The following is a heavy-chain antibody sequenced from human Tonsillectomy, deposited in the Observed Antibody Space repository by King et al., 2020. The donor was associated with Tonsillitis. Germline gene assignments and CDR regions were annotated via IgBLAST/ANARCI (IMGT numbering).Heavy chain of an antibody. J-gene: IGHJ5*02. D-gene: IGHD6-13*01. CDR3: VFRSSSWKAGLFDP. CDR1: GGSISNW. CDR2: IYHSGGT. V-gene: IGHV4-4*02. Sequence: QLPESGPGLVKPSGTLSLTCAVSGGSISNWWSWVRQPPGKGLEWIGEIYHSGGTNYNPSLKSRVTISLDKSRTQLSLNLTSVTAADTAVYYCVFRSSSWKAGLFDPWGQGTLVTVSS.